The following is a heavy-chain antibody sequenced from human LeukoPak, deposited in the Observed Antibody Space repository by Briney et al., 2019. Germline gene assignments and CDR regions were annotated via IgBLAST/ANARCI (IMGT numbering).Heavy chain of an antibody. D-gene: IGHD2-21*02. J-gene: IGHJ6*02. Sequence: GGSLRLSCVASGFTFSDSYMSWIRQAPGKGLEWLSYISGSANDIYHVDSVRGRFTISRDNAKNSLYLQMNSLRAEDTAVYYCARDYDQVTPRGMDVWGQGTTVTVSS. CDR1: GFTFSDSY. CDR2: ISGSANDI. V-gene: IGHV3-11*01. CDR3: ARDYDQVTPRGMDV.